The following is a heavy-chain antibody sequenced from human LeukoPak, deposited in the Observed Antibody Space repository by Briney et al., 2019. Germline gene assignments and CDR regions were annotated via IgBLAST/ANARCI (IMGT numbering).Heavy chain of an antibody. CDR2: IYPGDSDT. V-gene: IGHV5-51*01. Sequence: GGSLQISCKGSGYSFTSYWIGWVRQMPGKGLEGMGIIYPGDSDTRYSPSFQGQVTISADKSISTAYLQWSSLKASDTAMYYCATTVVVPARGAFDIWGQGTMVTVSS. J-gene: IGHJ3*02. CDR1: GYSFTSYW. D-gene: IGHD2-2*01. CDR3: ATTVVVPARGAFDI.